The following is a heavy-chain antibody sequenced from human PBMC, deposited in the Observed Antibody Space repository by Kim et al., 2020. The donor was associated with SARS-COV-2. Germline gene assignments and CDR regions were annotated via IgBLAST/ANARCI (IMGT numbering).Heavy chain of an antibody. J-gene: IGHJ4*02. V-gene: IGHV3-9*01. D-gene: IGHD3-3*01. Sequence: DSVKGRFTISRDNAKNSLYLQMNSLRAEDTALYYCAKEGSDFWSGYPFDYWGQGTLVTVSS. CDR3: AKEGSDFWSGYPFDY.